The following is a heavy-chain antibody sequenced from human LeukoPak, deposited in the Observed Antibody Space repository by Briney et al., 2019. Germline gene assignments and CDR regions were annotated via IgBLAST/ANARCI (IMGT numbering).Heavy chain of an antibody. CDR1: GYTFTNYH. Sequence: ASVKVSCKASGYTFTNYHIAWVRQAPGQGLEWMGWVSTNDGNTDYAQRLQSRDTMTTDTSTRVPYMDIRTLTSDDTALYYCTRAPTGITMMTDYWGQGTLVTVSS. CDR3: TRAPTGITMMTDY. V-gene: IGHV1-18*01. CDR2: VSTNDGNT. J-gene: IGHJ4*02. D-gene: IGHD3-22*01.